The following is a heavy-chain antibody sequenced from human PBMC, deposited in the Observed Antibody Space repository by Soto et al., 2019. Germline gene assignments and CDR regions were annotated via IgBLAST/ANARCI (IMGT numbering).Heavy chain of an antibody. CDR2: LYWDDDK. CDR1: GFSLSTRGVG. J-gene: IGHJ4*02. V-gene: IGHV2-5*02. D-gene: IGHD5-18*01. CDR3: AHRPRGYSYYFDY. Sequence: QITLKESGPTLVKPTQTLTLTCTFSGFSLSTRGVGVGWIRQPPGKALEWLALLYWDDDKGYSPSLKSRLTITTDTPKNQVVLTVTNMDPVDTATYYCAHRPRGYSYYFDYWGQGTLVTVSS.